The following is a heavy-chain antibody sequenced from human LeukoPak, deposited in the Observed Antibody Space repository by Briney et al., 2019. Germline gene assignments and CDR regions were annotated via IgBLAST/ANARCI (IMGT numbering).Heavy chain of an antibody. CDR3: VCLGLGGLSLD. Sequence: GGSLRLSCAASGFMFSKTWMHWVRQVPGKGVVWVARIYNDGSTTNYADSVKGRFTISRDNAANTLYLQMNSLRVEDTAVYYCVCLGLGGLSLDWGQGTLVTVSS. V-gene: IGHV3-74*01. CDR1: GFMFSKTW. J-gene: IGHJ4*02. D-gene: IGHD3-16*01. CDR2: IYNDGSTT.